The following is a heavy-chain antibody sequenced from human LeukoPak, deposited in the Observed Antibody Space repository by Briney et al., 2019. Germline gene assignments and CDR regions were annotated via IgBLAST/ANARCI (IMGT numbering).Heavy chain of an antibody. Sequence: GESLKISCKGSGYSFTSYWIGWVRQMPGKGLEWMGIIYPGDSDTRYSPSFQGQVTISADKSISTAYLQWSSLKASDTAMYYCAGQGRWLQLPIDYWGQGALVTVSS. J-gene: IGHJ4*02. CDR1: GYSFTSYW. D-gene: IGHD5-12*01. CDR3: AGQGRWLQLPIDY. V-gene: IGHV5-51*01. CDR2: IYPGDSDT.